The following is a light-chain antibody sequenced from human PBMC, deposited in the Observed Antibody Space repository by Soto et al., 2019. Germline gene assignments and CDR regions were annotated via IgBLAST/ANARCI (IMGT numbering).Light chain of an antibody. Sequence: EIVLTQSTGALSLSPGERATLSCRASQSVSSSYLAWYQQKPGQAPRLLIYGASSRATGIPDRFSCSGSGTDFTLTISRLEPEDFAVYYCQQYGSSPVTLGQGTKVDI. CDR2: GAS. J-gene: IGKJ1*01. V-gene: IGKV3-20*01. CDR3: QQYGSSPVT. CDR1: QSVSSSY.